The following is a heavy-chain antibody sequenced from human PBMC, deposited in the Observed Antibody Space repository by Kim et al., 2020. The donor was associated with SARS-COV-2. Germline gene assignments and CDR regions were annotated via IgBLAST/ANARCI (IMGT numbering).Heavy chain of an antibody. J-gene: IGHJ4*02. V-gene: IGHV3-9*01. D-gene: IGHD6-13*01. CDR1: GFTFGDYA. CDR2: ISWNSGSI. CDR3: AKDIGQQLVPGFDY. Sequence: GGSLRLSCAASGFTFGDYAMHWVRQAPGKGLEWVSGISWNSGSIGYADSVKGRFTISRDNAKNSLYLQMNSLRAEDTALYYCAKDIGQQLVPGFDYWGQGTLVTVSS.